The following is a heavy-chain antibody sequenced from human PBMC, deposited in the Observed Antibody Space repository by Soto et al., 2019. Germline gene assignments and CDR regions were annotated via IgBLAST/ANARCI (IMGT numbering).Heavy chain of an antibody. J-gene: IGHJ4*02. CDR3: AREYSYYFDY. D-gene: IGHD6-13*01. Sequence: PGGSLRLSCAGSGFIFSSYAMHWVRQAPGKGLEWVAVISYDGSNKYYADSVKGRFTMSRDNSKNTLYMQMNGLRAEETAVYYCAREYSYYFDYWGQGTLVTVSS. CDR2: ISYDGSNK. CDR1: GFIFSSYA. V-gene: IGHV3-30-3*01.